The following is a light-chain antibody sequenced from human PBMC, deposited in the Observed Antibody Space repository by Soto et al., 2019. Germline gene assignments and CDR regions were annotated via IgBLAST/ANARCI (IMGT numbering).Light chain of an antibody. CDR1: QNISRY. Sequence: DIQMTQSPSSLSASVGDRVTITCRASQNISRYLNWYQQKPGKAPNLLICAESSLQSGVPSRFSGSGSGTDFTLTISSLQSTDFAVYFCQQYNDWPWTFGQGTKVDIK. J-gene: IGKJ1*01. CDR3: QQYNDWPWT. CDR2: AES. V-gene: IGKV1-39*01.